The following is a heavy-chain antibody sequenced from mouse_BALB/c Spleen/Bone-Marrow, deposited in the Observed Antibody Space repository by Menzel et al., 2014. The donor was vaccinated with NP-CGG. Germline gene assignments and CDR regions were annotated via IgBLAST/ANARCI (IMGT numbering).Heavy chain of an antibody. CDR1: GYSITSGYT. Sequence: EVKLVESGPDLVKPSQSLSLTCTVTGYSITSGYTWHWIRQFPGNTLDWMGYIHYSGNTNYNSSLKRRISITRDTSKNQFFLQLNSLTTEDTATYCCAITTVVNAMDYWGQGTSVTVSS. D-gene: IGHD1-1*01. J-gene: IGHJ4*01. V-gene: IGHV3-1*02. CDR2: IHYSGNT. CDR3: AITTVVNAMDY.